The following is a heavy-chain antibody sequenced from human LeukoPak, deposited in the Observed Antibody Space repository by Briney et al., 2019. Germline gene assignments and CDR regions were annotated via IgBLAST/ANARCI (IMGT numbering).Heavy chain of an antibody. J-gene: IGHJ4*02. CDR2: IFYSGNT. D-gene: IGHD2-15*01. Sequence: SETLSLTCTVSGGSISSSSYYWGWIRQPPGKGLEWIGSIFYSGNTYYNPSLKGRVTISVDTSKNHFSLKLSSVTAADTAVYYCARERTPGSGLDYWGQGTLVTVSS. V-gene: IGHV4-39*02. CDR3: ARERTPGSGLDY. CDR1: GGSISSSSYY.